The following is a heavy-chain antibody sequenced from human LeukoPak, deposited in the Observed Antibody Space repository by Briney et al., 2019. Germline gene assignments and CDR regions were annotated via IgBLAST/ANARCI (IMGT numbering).Heavy chain of an antibody. CDR1: GGSVSSASNY. CDR2: MYYSGST. Sequence: SETLSLTCTVSGGSVSSASNYWSWVRQPPGKGLEWIGYMYYSGSTSYNPSLKSRVTISADTSKNQFSLKLSSVTAADTAVYYCARDPGYCSGGSCGNFDYWGQGTLVTVSS. CDR3: ARDPGYCSGGSCGNFDY. J-gene: IGHJ4*02. V-gene: IGHV4-61*01. D-gene: IGHD2-15*01.